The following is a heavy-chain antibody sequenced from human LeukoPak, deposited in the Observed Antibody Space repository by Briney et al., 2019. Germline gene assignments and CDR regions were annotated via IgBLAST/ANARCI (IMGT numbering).Heavy chain of an antibody. CDR2: IRYDGSNK. J-gene: IGHJ6*02. CDR3: ARDSTPYCSGGSCYSSYGMDV. CDR1: GFTFSSYG. D-gene: IGHD2-15*01. V-gene: IGHV3-30*02. Sequence: GGSLRLSCAASGFTFSSYGMHWVRQAPGKGLEWVAFIRYDGSNKYYADSVKGRFTISRDNSKNTLYLQMNSLRAEDTAVYYCARDSTPYCSGGSCYSSYGMDVWGQGTTVTVSS.